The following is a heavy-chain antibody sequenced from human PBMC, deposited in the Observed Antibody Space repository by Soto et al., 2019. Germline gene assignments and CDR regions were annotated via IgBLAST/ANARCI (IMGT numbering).Heavy chain of an antibody. J-gene: IGHJ4*02. D-gene: IGHD2-21*01. Sequence: QVQLQESGPGLVKPSETLSLTCTVSVGSLSHYYWSWIRQPPEKGLEWIGYVYYSGTTNYNPSLKSRVTMSVDTSENHFSLMLNSVTAADTAVYYCGGSNSDGYSFDYWGQGTLVTVSS. CDR3: GGSNSDGYSFDY. CDR2: VYYSGTT. V-gene: IGHV4-59*01. CDR1: VGSLSHYY.